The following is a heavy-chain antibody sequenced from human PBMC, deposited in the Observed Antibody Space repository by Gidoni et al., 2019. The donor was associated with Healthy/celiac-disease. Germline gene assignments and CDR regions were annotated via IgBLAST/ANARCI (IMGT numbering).Heavy chain of an antibody. V-gene: IGHV3-23*01. CDR2: ISGSGGST. D-gene: IGHD2-2*01. CDR1: GFTFSSYA. J-gene: IGHJ6*02. CDR3: AKDIVVVPAGYGMDV. Sequence: EVLRLESGGGRVQPGGSLRLSCAAPGFTFSSYAMSWVRQAPGKGLEWVSAISGSGGSTYYADSVKGRFTISRDNSKNTLYLQMNSLRAEDTAVYYCAKDIVVVPAGYGMDVWGQGTTVTVSS.